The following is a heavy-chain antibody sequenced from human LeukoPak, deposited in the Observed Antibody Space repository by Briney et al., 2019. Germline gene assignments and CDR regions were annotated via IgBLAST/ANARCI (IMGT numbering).Heavy chain of an antibody. CDR3: ARDYYDSSGNEPYYYYMDV. Sequence: ASVKVSCKASGYTFTGYYMHWVRQAPGQGLEWMGWINPDGGGTNYAQKFQGRVTMTRDTSISTAYMELSRLRSDDTAVYYCARDYYDSSGNEPYYYYMDVWGKGTTVTISS. J-gene: IGHJ6*03. V-gene: IGHV1-2*02. D-gene: IGHD3-22*01. CDR2: INPDGGGT. CDR1: GYTFTGYY.